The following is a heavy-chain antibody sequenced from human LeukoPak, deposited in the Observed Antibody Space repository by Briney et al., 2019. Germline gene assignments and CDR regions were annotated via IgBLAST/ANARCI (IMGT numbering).Heavy chain of an antibody. J-gene: IGHJ3*02. V-gene: IGHV4-59*01. CDR2: IYYSGST. Sequence: SETLSLTCTVSGGSISSYYWSWIRQPPGKGLEWIGYIYYSGSTNYNPSLKSRVTISVDTSKNQSSLKLSSVTAADTAVYYCAREPRTYYYDSSGAFDIWGQGTMVTVSS. CDR3: AREPRTYYYDSSGAFDI. D-gene: IGHD3-22*01. CDR1: GGSISSYY.